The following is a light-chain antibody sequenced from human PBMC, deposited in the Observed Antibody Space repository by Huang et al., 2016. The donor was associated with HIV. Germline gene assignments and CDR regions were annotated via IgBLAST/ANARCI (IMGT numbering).Light chain of an antibody. CDR1: QSVRDK. CDR2: ATS. J-gene: IGKJ4*01. CDR3: HQYESWPPLT. Sequence: EIVMTQSPDTLSVSPGERATLSCRASQSVRDKLAWYQQNPGPAPRLLLHATSTRAAGVPARFSGSWSGTEFTLTISSLQSEDCGVYYCHQYESWPPLTFGGGTKVEIK. V-gene: IGKV3-15*01.